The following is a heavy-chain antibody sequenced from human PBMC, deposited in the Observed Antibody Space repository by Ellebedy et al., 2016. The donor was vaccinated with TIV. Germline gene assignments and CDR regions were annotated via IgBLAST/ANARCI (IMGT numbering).Heavy chain of an antibody. V-gene: IGHV4-4*07. CDR2: IYTSGST. D-gene: IGHD2-2*01. CDR3: ARGGYCSSTSCSLNWFDP. Sequence: SETLSLXXSVSGGSISSYYWSWIRQPAGKGLEWIGRIYTSGSTNYNPSLKSRVTMSVDTSKNQFSLKLSSVTAADTAVYYCARGGYCSSTSCSLNWFDPWGQGDLVTVSS. J-gene: IGHJ5*02. CDR1: GGSISSYY.